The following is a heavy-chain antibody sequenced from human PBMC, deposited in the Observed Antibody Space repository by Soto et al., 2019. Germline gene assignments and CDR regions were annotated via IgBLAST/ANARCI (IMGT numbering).Heavy chain of an antibody. V-gene: IGHV3-30*04. CDR3: ARDRRGCSGGSCYSGWFDP. Sequence: QVQLVESGGGVVQPGRSLRLSCAASGFTFSSYAMHWVRQAPGKGLEWVAVISDDGSSKYYADSLKGRFTISIDNSKNSLYLKKISLRAEDTAVYYCARDRRGCSGGSCYSGWFDPWGQGTLVTVSS. D-gene: IGHD2-15*01. CDR1: GFTFSSYA. CDR2: ISDDGSSK. J-gene: IGHJ5*02.